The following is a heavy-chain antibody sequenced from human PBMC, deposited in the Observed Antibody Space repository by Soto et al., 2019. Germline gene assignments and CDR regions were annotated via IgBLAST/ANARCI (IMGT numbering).Heavy chain of an antibody. V-gene: IGHV3-30-3*01. D-gene: IGHD3-10*01. J-gene: IGHJ4*02. CDR3: ARDAPMVRGVITYYFDY. CDR2: ISDDGSNK. Sequence: LEWVAVISDDGSNKYYADSVKGRFTISRDNSKNTLYLQMNSLRAEDTAVYYCARDAPMVRGVITYYFDYWGQGTLVTVSS.